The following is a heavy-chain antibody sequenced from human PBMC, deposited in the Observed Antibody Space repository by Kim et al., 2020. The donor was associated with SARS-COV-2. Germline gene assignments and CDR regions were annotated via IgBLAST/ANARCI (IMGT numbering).Heavy chain of an antibody. D-gene: IGHD3-16*01. Sequence: SVKVSCKAAGFTFSGSAVHWVRQARGQRPEWIGWIVIASGKIYYAPKFRERVTITRDMSRSTAYLELRSLRFEDTAIYYCSADQAGKVLGISDYWGQGSLVTVSS. CDR3: SADQAGKVLGISDY. CDR2: IVIASGKI. CDR1: GFTFSGSA. V-gene: IGHV1-58*01. J-gene: IGHJ4*02.